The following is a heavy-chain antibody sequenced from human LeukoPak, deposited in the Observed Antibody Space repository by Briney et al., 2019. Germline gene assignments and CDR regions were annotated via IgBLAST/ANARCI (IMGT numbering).Heavy chain of an antibody. CDR2: ISSSGSTI. CDR3: ARDYYDSSGYYYDY. J-gene: IGHJ4*02. D-gene: IGHD3-22*01. V-gene: IGHV3-11*01. CDR1: GFTFSDYC. Sequence: PGGSLRLSCAASGFTFSDYCMSWIRQAPGEGLEWVSYISSSGSTIYYADSVKGRFTISRDNAKNSLYLQMNSLRAEDTAVYYCARDYYDSSGYYYDYWGQGTLVTVSS.